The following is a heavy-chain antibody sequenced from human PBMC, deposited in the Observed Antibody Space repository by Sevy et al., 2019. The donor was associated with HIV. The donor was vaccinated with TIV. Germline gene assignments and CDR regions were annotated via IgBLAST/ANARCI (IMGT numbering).Heavy chain of an antibody. J-gene: IGHJ4*02. D-gene: IGHD3-16*02. Sequence: GGSLRLSCAASGFTFSSYAMHWVRQAPGKGLEWVADVSYDGTDKYHADSVKGRFTISRDNSKNTLDLQMNSLRVEDTAVYYCARDLGYDYVWGSYRLLYWGQGTLVTVSS. V-gene: IGHV3-30-3*01. CDR3: ARDLGYDYVWGSYRLLY. CDR2: VSYDGTDK. CDR1: GFTFSSYA.